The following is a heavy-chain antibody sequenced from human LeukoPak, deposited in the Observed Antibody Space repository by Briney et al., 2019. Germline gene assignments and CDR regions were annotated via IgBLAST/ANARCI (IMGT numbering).Heavy chain of an antibody. CDR3: ARYANIAVAGAVCRAFHI. Sequence: PSQTLSLTCTVSGGSISSGSYYWRWIRQPAGKGLEWIGRIYTSGSTNYNPSLKSRVTISVDTSKNQFSLKLSSVTAADTALYYCARYANIAVAGAVCRAFHIWQQGTMVTVYS. CDR2: IYTSGST. V-gene: IGHV4-61*02. J-gene: IGHJ3*02. D-gene: IGHD6-19*01. CDR1: GGSISSGSYY.